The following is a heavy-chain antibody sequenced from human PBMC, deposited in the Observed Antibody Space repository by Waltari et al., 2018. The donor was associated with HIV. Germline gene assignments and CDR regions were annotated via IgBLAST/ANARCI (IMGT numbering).Heavy chain of an antibody. Sequence: EVQLVASGGGLVQQGGALSLSCVATGFTFSGYWMSWVRQAPGKGLEWVANIKEDGSDKYYVDSVRGRFTISRDNAKNTLYLQMISLRVEDTAVYYCAREKGIAAADWGQGTLVTVSS. V-gene: IGHV3-7*01. CDR3: AREKGIAAAD. J-gene: IGHJ4*02. CDR2: IKEDGSDK. D-gene: IGHD6-13*01. CDR1: GFTFSGYW.